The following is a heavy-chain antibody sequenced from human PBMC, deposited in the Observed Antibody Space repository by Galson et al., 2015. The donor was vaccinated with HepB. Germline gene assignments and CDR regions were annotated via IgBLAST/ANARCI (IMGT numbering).Heavy chain of an antibody. CDR3: ARDRESGSYGFDY. J-gene: IGHJ4*02. CDR2: IIPIFGTA. CDR1: GGTFSSYA. D-gene: IGHD1-26*01. Sequence: SVKVSCKASGGTFSSYAISWVRQAPGQGLEWMGGIIPIFGTANYAQKFQGRVTITADESTSTAYMELSSLRSEDTAVYYCARDRESGSYGFDYWGQGTLVTVSS. V-gene: IGHV1-69*13.